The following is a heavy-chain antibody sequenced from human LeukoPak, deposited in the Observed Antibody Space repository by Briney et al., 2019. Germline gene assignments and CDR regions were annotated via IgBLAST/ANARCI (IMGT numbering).Heavy chain of an antibody. CDR2: IWYDGSNK. CDR3: ARDHWPYCSSTSCYGVDY. J-gene: IGHJ4*02. D-gene: IGHD2-2*01. CDR1: GFTFSSYG. V-gene: IGHV3-33*01. Sequence: GRSLRLSCTASGFTFSSYGMHWVRQAPGKGLEWVAVIWYDGSNKYYADSVKGRFTVSRDNSKNTLYLQMNSLRAEDTAVYYCARDHWPYCSSTSCYGVDYWGQGTLVTVSS.